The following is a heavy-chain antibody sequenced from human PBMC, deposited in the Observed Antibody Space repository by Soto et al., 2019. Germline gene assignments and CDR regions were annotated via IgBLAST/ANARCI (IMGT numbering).Heavy chain of an antibody. Sequence: EVQLLESGGGLVQPWGSLRLSCAASGFTFTSYAMCWSRQAPGTGLEWVSSISVSGDRTFYADSVKGRFTISRDNSRNTLHLQMNSLRAEDTAVYYCAKDGDSISRNKPLASWGQGTMVTVSS. D-gene: IGHD3-22*01. CDR1: GFTFTSYA. J-gene: IGHJ5*02. CDR3: AKDGDSISRNKPLAS. V-gene: IGHV3-23*01. CDR2: ISVSGDRT.